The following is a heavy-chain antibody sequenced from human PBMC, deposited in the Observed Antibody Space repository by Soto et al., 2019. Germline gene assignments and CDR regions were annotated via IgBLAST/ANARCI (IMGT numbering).Heavy chain of an antibody. CDR2: IYSGGRK. CDR3: ARRIDTAMVFYY. D-gene: IGHD5-18*01. CDR1: GFTASSNY. V-gene: IGHV3-53*01. Sequence: GGSLRPSCAASGFTASSNYMSWVRQAPGKGLGWVSAIYSGGRKYYADSVKGHFTISRDNSKKTVYLQMNSLSVEDTGVYFCARRIDTAMVFYYWGQGALVPVSS. J-gene: IGHJ4*02.